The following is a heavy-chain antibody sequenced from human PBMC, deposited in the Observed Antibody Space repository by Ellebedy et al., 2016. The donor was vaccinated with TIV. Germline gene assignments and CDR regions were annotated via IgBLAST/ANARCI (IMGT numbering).Heavy chain of an antibody. J-gene: IGHJ6*03. CDR2: MNPNSGNT. D-gene: IGHD4-17*01. CDR3: ARGRLYGGAYYYYYMDV. CDR1: GYTFTSYD. V-gene: IGHV1-8*01. Sequence: ASVKVSXXASGYTFTSYDINWVRQATGQGLEWMGWMNPNSGNTGYAQKFQGRVTMTRNTSISTAYMELSSLRSEDTAVYYCARGRLYGGAYYYYYMDVWGKGTTVTVSS.